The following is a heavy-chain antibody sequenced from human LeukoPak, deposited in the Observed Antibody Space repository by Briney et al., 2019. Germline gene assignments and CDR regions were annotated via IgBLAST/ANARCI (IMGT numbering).Heavy chain of an antibody. CDR2: ISAYSGNT. J-gene: IGHJ4*02. CDR1: GYAFTSYG. D-gene: IGHD2-21*02. Sequence: ASVKVSCKASGYAFTSYGISWVRQAPGQGLEWMAWISAYSGNTKYAQKIQGRVTMTTDTSTSTAYMELRSLRSDDTAVYYGARDAVSTVTAGGIDYWGQGTLVTVSS. V-gene: IGHV1-18*01. CDR3: ARDAVSTVTAGGIDY.